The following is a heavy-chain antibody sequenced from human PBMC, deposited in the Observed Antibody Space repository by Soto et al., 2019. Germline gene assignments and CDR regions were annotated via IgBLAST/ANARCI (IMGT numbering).Heavy chain of an antibody. CDR3: ARDTGTYPYYFDY. Sequence: RSLTCTVSGGSISSGENFWNWIRQSPGKGLEWIGYIHHSGSTYYNPSLKSRLTISVDTSKNQISLKLNSVTAADTAVYYCARDTGTYPYYFDYWGQGTLVTSPQ. CDR1: GGSISSGENF. V-gene: IGHV4-30-4*01. D-gene: IGHD1-26*01. J-gene: IGHJ4*02. CDR2: IHHSGST.